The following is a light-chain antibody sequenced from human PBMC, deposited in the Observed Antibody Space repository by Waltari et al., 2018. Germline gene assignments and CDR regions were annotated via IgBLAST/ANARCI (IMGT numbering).Light chain of an antibody. J-gene: IGKJ1*01. CDR1: QTIKIY. CDR3: QQSYSTPWT. CDR2: AAS. V-gene: IGKV1-39*01. Sequence: DIQMTQSPSSLSASVGDRVTITCRASQTIKIYLNWYQQKPGKAPNLLIYAASTLQSGVPSRFSGGGSGTDFTLTISSLQPGDFATYYCQQSYSTPWTFGQGTKVEIK.